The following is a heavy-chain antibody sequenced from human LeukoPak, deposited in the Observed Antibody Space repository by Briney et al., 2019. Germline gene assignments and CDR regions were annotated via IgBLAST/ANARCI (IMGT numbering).Heavy chain of an antibody. CDR1: AYTFTSYD. D-gene: IGHD3-9*01. J-gene: IGHJ4*02. CDR2: MNPNSGNT. V-gene: IGHV1-8*01. Sequence: ASVKVSCKASAYTFTSYDINWVRQGTGQGLEWMGWMNPNSGNTGYAQKFQGRVTMTRNTSISTAYMELSSLRSESTAVYYCARGSYDILTGYYTGFDYWGQGTLVTVSS. CDR3: ARGSYDILTGYYTGFDY.